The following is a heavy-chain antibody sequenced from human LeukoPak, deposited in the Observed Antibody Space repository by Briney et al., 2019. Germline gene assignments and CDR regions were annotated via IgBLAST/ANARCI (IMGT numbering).Heavy chain of an antibody. CDR3: AREPLSGPGMAFDI. J-gene: IGHJ3*02. V-gene: IGHV3-21*01. CDR2: ISSSSSYI. CDR1: GFTFSSYS. Sequence: TGGSLRLSCAASGFTFSSYSMNWVRQAPGKGLEWVSSISSSSSYIYYADSVKGRFTISRDNAKNSLYLQMNSLRAEDTAVYYCAREPLSGPGMAFDIWGQGTMVTVSS. D-gene: IGHD6-13*01.